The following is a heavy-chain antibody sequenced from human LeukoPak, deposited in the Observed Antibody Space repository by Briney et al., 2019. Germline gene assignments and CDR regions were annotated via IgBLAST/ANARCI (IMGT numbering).Heavy chain of an antibody. D-gene: IGHD2-2*02. V-gene: IGHV1-69*05. Sequence: SVKISCKASGGTFSSYAISWVRQAPGQGLEWMGGIIPIFGTANYAQKFQGRVTITTDESTSTAYMELSSLRSEDTAVYYCAREEGYCSSTSCYNYWGQGTLVTVSS. CDR1: GGTFSSYA. CDR2: IIPIFGTA. J-gene: IGHJ4*02. CDR3: AREEGYCSSTSCYNY.